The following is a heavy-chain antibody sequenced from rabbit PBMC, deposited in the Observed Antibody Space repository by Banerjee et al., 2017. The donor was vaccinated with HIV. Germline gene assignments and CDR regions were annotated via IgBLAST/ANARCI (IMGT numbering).Heavy chain of an antibody. V-gene: IGHV1S45*01. CDR1: GFTLSSNYW. CDR2: ISAGSSGFT. J-gene: IGHJ6*01. Sequence: EESGGDLVQPEGSLTLTCTASGFTLSSNYWICWVRQAPGKGLEWIGCISAGSSGFTYHASWAKGRFTISKTSSTTVTLQMTSLTAADTATYFCARDTSTSFSSYGMDLWGQGTLVTVS. CDR3: ARDTSTSFSSYGMDL. D-gene: IGHD1-1*01.